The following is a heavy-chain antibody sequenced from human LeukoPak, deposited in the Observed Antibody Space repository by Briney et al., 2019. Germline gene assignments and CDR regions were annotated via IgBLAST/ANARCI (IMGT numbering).Heavy chain of an antibody. J-gene: IGHJ4*02. CDR2: ISGSGGST. Sequence: GGSLRLSCAASGFTFSNYAMSWVRQAPGKGLEWVSAISGSGGSTYYADSVKGRFTISRDNSKNTLYLQMNSLRAEDTAVYYCAPPGASSHIDYWGQGTLVTVSS. CDR3: APPGASSHIDY. V-gene: IGHV3-23*01. D-gene: IGHD6-13*01. CDR1: GFTFSNYA.